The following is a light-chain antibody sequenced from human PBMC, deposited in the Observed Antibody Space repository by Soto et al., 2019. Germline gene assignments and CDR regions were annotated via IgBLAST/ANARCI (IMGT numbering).Light chain of an antibody. CDR3: QQYNNWPVT. Sequence: EIMMTQSPVTLSVSPGERATLSCRASQSVNSNLAWYQQKPGQAPRLLIYGASTRATGIPASFIGNGSGTEFTLTASSIQTEDFAVYYCQQYNNWPVTFGPGTKVDIK. CDR2: GAS. CDR1: QSVNSN. J-gene: IGKJ3*01. V-gene: IGKV3-15*01.